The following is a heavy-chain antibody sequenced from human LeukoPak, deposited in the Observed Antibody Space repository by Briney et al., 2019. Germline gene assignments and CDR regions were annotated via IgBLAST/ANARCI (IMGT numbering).Heavy chain of an antibody. CDR1: GYTFTGYY. CDR3: ARGRDTMVRGVINWFDP. J-gene: IGHJ5*02. V-gene: IGHV1-2*02. CDR2: INPNSGGT. Sequence: ASVKVSCKASGYTFTGYYMHWVRRAPGQGLEWIGWINPNSGGTNYAQKFQGRVTMTRDTSISTAYMELSRLRSDDTAVYYCARGRDTMVRGVINWFDPWGQGTLVTVSS. D-gene: IGHD3-10*01.